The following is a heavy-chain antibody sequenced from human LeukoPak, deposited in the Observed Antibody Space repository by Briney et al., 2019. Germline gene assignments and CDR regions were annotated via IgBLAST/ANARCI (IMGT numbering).Heavy chain of an antibody. J-gene: IGHJ4*02. CDR1: GFTFSIYE. CDR2: ISSSGSTI. D-gene: IGHD6-19*01. V-gene: IGHV3-48*03. CDR3: ARDKGEQWD. Sequence: GGSLRLSCAASGFTFSIYEMNWVRQAPGKGLEWVSYISSSGSTIYYADSVKGRFTISRANAKNSLYLQMNSLRAEDTAVYYCARDKGEQWDWGQGTLVTVSS.